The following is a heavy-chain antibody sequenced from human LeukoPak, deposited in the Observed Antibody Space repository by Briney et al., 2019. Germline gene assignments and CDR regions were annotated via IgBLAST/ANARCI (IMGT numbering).Heavy chain of an antibody. CDR2: ISSSGNTI. Sequence: PGRSLRLSCAASGFGFSSYGIHWVRQAPGKGLEWVSYISSSGNTIYYADSVKGRFTISRDNAKNSLYLQMNSLRAEDTAVYYCARYSSSWSRAFDYWGQGTLVTVSS. V-gene: IGHV3-48*03. CDR3: ARYSSSWSRAFDY. D-gene: IGHD6-13*01. J-gene: IGHJ4*02. CDR1: GFGFSSYG.